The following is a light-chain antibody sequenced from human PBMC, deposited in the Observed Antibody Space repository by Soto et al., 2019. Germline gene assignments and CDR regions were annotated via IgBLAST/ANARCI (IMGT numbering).Light chain of an antibody. CDR1: MGSIASNY. V-gene: IGLV6-57*04. CDR3: QSYDSSNLV. CDR2: EDN. Sequence: NFMLTQPHSVSESPGKTVTISCTRSMGSIASNYVQWYQQRPGSAPTTVIYEDNQRPSGVPDRFSGSIDSSSNSASLTISGLKTEDEADYYCQSYDSSNLVFGGGTKLTVL. J-gene: IGLJ2*01.